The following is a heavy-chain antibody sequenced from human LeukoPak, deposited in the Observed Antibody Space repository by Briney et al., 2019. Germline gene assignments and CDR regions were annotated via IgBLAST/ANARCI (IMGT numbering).Heavy chain of an antibody. D-gene: IGHD3-22*01. CDR2: ISSSGSTI. J-gene: IGHJ3*02. CDR1: GFTFSDYY. Sequence: GGSLRLSXAASGFTFSDYYMSWIRQAPGKGVEWVSYISSSGSTIYYADSVKGRFTISRDNAKNSLYLQMNSLRAEDTAVYYCAREDYYDSSGYEGAAFDIWGQGTMVTVSS. V-gene: IGHV3-11*04. CDR3: AREDYYDSSGYEGAAFDI.